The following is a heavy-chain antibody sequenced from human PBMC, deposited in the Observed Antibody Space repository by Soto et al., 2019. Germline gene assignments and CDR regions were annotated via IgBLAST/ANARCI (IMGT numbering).Heavy chain of an antibody. V-gene: IGHV4-34*01. D-gene: IGHD3-10*01. Sequence: PSETLSLTCAFYGWSFSGYYWILIRQPPGKGLEWIGEINHSGSTNYNPSLKSRVTISVDTSKNQFSLKLSSVTAADTAVYYCARVSGIYYYGMDVWGQGTTVTVSS. CDR2: INHSGST. J-gene: IGHJ6*02. CDR3: ARVSGIYYYGMDV. CDR1: GWSFSGYY.